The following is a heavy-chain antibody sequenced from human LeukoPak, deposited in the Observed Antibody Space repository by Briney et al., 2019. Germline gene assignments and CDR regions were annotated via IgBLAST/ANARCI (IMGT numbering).Heavy chain of an antibody. D-gene: IGHD3-9*01. CDR1: GGSISSHY. Sequence: SETLSLTCTVSGGSISSHYWSWIRQPPGKGLEWIGYIYYSGSTNYNPSLKSRVTISVDTSKNQFSLKLSSVTAADTAVYYCARGLGSGLTGYPVYYYYGMDVWGQGTTVTVSS. CDR3: ARGLGSGLTGYPVYYYYGMDV. J-gene: IGHJ6*02. V-gene: IGHV4-59*11. CDR2: IYYSGST.